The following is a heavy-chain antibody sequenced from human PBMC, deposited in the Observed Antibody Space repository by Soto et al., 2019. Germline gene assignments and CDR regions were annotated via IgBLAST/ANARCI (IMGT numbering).Heavy chain of an antibody. Sequence: SETLSLTCTVSGGSISSYYWSWIRQPPGKGLEWIGYIYYSGSTNYNPSLKSRVTISVDTSKNQFSLKLSSVTAADTAVYYCARLWGYYTDFCGQGILVTVSS. J-gene: IGHJ4*02. D-gene: IGHD3-3*01. V-gene: IGHV4-59*08. CDR2: IYYSGST. CDR3: ARLWGYYTDF. CDR1: GGSISSYY.